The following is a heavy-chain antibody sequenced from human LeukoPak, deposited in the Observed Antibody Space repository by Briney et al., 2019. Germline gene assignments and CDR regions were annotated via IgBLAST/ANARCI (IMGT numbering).Heavy chain of an antibody. V-gene: IGHV3-9*01. CDR2: ISWNSGSI. J-gene: IGHJ4*02. CDR1: GFTFDDYA. Sequence: GGSLRLSCAASGFTFDDYAMHWVRQAPGKGLEWASGISWNSGSIGYADSVKGRFTISRDNAKNSLYLQMNSLRAEDTAVYYCAKANSAYDYDYFDYWGQGTLVTVSS. CDR3: AKANSAYDYDYFDY. D-gene: IGHD5-12*01.